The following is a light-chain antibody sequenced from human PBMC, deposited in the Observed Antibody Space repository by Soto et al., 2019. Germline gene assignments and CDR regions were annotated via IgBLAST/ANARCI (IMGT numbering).Light chain of an antibody. CDR3: QHYNNWPPWT. J-gene: IGKJ1*01. Sequence: EIVMTQSPATLSVSPGERATLSCGASQSVRSNLAWYQQKPGQAPRLLIYGASTRATGVPARFSGSGSGTEFTLTISSLQSEDFVVYFCQHYNNWPPWTFGQGTKVEIK. CDR2: GAS. V-gene: IGKV3-15*01. CDR1: QSVRSN.